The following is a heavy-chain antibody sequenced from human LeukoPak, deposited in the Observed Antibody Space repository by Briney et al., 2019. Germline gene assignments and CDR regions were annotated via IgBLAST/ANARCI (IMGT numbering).Heavy chain of an antibody. J-gene: IGHJ3*02. V-gene: IGHV1-69*04. Sequence: SVKVSCKASGGTFSSYAISWVRQAPGQGLEWMGRIIPILGIANYAQKFQGRVTITAVKSTSTAYMELSSLRSEDTAVYYCAGAFYCSSTSCYRAAFDIWGQGTMVTVSS. CDR3: AGAFYCSSTSCYRAAFDI. CDR1: GGTFSSYA. D-gene: IGHD2-2*02. CDR2: IIPILGIA.